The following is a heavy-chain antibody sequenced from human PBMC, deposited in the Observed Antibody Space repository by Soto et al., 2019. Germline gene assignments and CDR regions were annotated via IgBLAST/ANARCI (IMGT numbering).Heavy chain of an antibody. CDR1: GFTFDDYA. CDR3: AKLWLQ. D-gene: IGHD5-12*01. Sequence: EVQLVESGGGLVQPGRSLRLSCAASGFTFDDYAMHWVRQAPGKGLEWVSGISWNSGSIGYADSVKGRFTISRDNAKNSLYLQMNSLRAEDTALYYCAKLWLQWGQGTLVTVSS. V-gene: IGHV3-9*01. CDR2: ISWNSGSI. J-gene: IGHJ4*02.